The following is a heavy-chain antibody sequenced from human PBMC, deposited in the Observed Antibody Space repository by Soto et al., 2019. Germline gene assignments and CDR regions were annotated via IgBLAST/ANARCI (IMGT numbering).Heavy chain of an antibody. J-gene: IGHJ4*02. CDR1: SASISGEQW. CDR3: ARSFGWYAIDQ. Sequence: QMQLQESGPGLVKPSETLSLTCAVSSASISGEQWWSWVRQPPGKGLEWIGDIHHSGSTNNNPSLKSRVTMSVDKSKNQFSLNLNSLTAADTAVYYCARSFGWYAIDQWGQGTLVTVSS. D-gene: IGHD6-19*01. CDR2: IHHSGST. V-gene: IGHV4-4*02.